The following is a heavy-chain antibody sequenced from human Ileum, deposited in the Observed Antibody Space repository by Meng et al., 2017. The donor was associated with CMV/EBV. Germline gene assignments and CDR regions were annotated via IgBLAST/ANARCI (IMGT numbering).Heavy chain of an antibody. CDR2: IDHGGNKM. CDR1: GLTLNQYA. J-gene: IGHJ4*02. V-gene: IGHV3-23*01. CDR3: ARNTFYYGSGTKYFDS. Sequence: SGLTLNQYAMSWVRQATGKGLEWISGIDHGGNKMYYADSVRGRFTISRDNSKNTLFLQMNSLRPEDTAVYFCARNTFYYGSGTKYFDSWGQGTLVTVSS. D-gene: IGHD3-10*01.